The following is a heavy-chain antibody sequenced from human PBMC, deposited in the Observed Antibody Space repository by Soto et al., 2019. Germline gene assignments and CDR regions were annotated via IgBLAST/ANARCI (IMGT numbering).Heavy chain of an antibody. CDR1: GYTFSSYG. Sequence: RASVKVSCKASGYTFSSYGISWVRQAPGQGLEWMGWISTYNANTNYAQKLQGRVTMTTDTSTSTVYMELRSLRSDDTAVYYCATYRYYYGVDVWGQGTTVTVSS. CDR3: ATYRYYYGVDV. V-gene: IGHV1-18*04. CDR2: ISTYNANT. J-gene: IGHJ6*02.